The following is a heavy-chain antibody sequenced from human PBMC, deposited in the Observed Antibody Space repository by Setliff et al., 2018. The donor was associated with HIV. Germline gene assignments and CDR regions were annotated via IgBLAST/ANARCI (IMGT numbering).Heavy chain of an antibody. CDR1: GGSVNSGNYH. J-gene: IGHJ5*02. CDR3: ARYSYGYVRDLRFDP. Sequence: SETLSLTCSVSGGSVNSGNYHWAWIRQPAGKGLEWIGHIYTSGSPHYKSSLTSRLTISLDTSRNQFSLKLTSVTAADTAVYYCARYSYGYVRDLRFDPWGQGTLVTVSS. D-gene: IGHD5-18*01. V-gene: IGHV4-61*09. CDR2: IYTSGSP.